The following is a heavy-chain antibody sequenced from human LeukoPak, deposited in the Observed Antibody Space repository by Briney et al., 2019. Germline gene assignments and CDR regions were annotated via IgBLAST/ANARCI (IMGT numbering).Heavy chain of an antibody. J-gene: IGHJ4*02. CDR3: SGQYSSSSVVDY. Sequence: PGGSLRLSCAASGFSFSSYEMNWVRQAPGKGLEWVSYISSSGSIMYSADSVKSRFTISRDNAKNSLYLQMNSLRAEDTAIYYCSGQYSSSSVVDYWGQGTLVTVAS. V-gene: IGHV3-48*03. D-gene: IGHD6-6*01. CDR2: ISSSGSIM. CDR1: GFSFSSYE.